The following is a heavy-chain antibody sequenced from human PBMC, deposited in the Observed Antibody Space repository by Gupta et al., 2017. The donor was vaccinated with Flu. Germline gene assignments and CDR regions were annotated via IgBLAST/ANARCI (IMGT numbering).Heavy chain of an antibody. CDR1: GGPFSDFA. Sequence: QVQLVQSGAEVKKPGSSVKVSCKPSGGPFSDFAISWVRQVPGQRLEWMGGIITALKTTIYAPKCQGRVTIFADESANSVYMDLSGLTSEDTAMYFCASAQRWGGNLGAFEVGGQGTRVTASS. D-gene: IGHD3-3*01. J-gene: IGHJ3*01. CDR3: ASAQRWGGNLGAFEV. CDR2: IITALKTT. V-gene: IGHV1-69*01.